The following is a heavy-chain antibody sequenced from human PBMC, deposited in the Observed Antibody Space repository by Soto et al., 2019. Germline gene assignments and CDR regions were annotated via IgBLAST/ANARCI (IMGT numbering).Heavy chain of an antibody. V-gene: IGHV1-2*04. CDR3: ARGPGSGSSGYDDAFDF. D-gene: IGHD2-15*01. J-gene: IGHJ3*01. CDR2: SNPNSGGT. Sequence: CWKEPGLALNCRYLCWVEQEPRKGLEWMGWSNPNSGGTNYAQKFQGWVTMTRDTSISTAYMELSRLRSDDTAVYYCARGPGSGSSGYDDAFDFWGKRTM. CDR1: GLALNCRY.